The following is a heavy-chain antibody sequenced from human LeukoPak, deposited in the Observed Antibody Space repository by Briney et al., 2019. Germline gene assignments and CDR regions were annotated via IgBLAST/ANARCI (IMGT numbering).Heavy chain of an antibody. CDR2: INPNSGGT. J-gene: IGHJ5*02. CDR3: ARGLIAAAGTVHNWFDP. CDR1: GYTFTGYY. D-gene: IGHD6-13*01. V-gene: IGHV1-2*04. Sequence: ASVKVSCKASGYTFTGYYMHWVRQAPGQGLEWMGWINPNSGGTNYAQKFQGWVTMTRDMSISTAYMELSRLRSDDTAVYYCARGLIAAAGTVHNWFDPWGQGTLVTVSS.